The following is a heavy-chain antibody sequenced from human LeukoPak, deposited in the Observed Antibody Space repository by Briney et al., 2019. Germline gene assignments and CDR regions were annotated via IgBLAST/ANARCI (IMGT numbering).Heavy chain of an antibody. CDR1: GGAVSSGVYS. CDR3: ARHVSLSSGLDY. D-gene: IGHD6-25*01. J-gene: IGHJ4*02. Sequence: PSETLSLTCTVSGGAVSSGVYSWGWIRQPPGKGLEWIGSIYYSGTTYYNPSLKSRVTISVDTSRNQFSLQLSSVTAADTAVYYCARHVSLSSGLDYWGQGTLVTVSS. CDR2: IYYSGTT. V-gene: IGHV4-39*01.